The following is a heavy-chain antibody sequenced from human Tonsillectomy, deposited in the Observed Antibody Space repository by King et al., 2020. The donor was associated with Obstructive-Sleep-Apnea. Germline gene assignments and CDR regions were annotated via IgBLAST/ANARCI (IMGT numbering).Heavy chain of an antibody. J-gene: IGHJ4*02. CDR1: GYTFASYG. CDR3: ARDYDYGSGSYFFDY. V-gene: IGHV1-18*01. D-gene: IGHD3-10*01. Sequence: QLVQSGAEVKKPGASVTVSCKTSGYTFASYGISWVRQAPGQGLEWMGWISAYNGNTNYAQKLQGRVTMTTDTSTSTADMELRSLRSDDTAVYYCARDYDYGSGSYFFDYWGQGNLVTVSS. CDR2: ISAYNGNT.